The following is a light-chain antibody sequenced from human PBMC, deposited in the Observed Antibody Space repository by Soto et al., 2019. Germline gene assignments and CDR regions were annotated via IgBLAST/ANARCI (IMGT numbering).Light chain of an antibody. CDR1: QSVSSSY. CDR2: DAS. J-gene: IGKJ1*01. CDR3: QQYYNWPRT. Sequence: IVLTHSPGSLSFSPGEIATLSFGASQSVSSSYLAWYQQKPGQAPRLLIYDASNRATGIPARFSGSGSGTEFTLTISSLQPEDFAVYYCQQYYNWPRTFGQGTKVDI. V-gene: IGKV3D-7*01.